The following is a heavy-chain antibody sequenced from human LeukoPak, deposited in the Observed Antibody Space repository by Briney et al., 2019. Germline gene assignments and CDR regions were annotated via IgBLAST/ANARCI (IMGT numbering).Heavy chain of an antibody. V-gene: IGHV1-2*02. J-gene: IGHJ4*02. CDR1: GYTFTDYY. D-gene: IGHD3-3*01. CDR2: INGNSGDT. CDR3: ARVPTTGLLEWLY. Sequence: ASVKVSCKALGYTFTDYYMHWVRQAPGQGLEWMGWINGNSGDTKYAQKFQGRVTMTRDTSISTAYMELSRLRSDDTAIYYCARVPTTGLLEWLYWGQGALVTVSS.